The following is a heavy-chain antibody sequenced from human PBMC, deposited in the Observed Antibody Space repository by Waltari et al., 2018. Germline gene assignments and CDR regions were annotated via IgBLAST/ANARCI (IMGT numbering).Heavy chain of an antibody. CDR3: ATRLSHDFWSGYNY. CDR2: FDPEDGET. V-gene: IGHV1-24*01. J-gene: IGHJ4*02. CDR1: VYTLTDLS. Sequence: QVQLVQSGAEVKKPGASVKVSCKVSVYTLTDLSMNWVRQAPGKGLEWMGGFDPEDGETIYAQKFQGRVTMTEDTSTDTAYMELSSLRSEDTAVYYCATRLSHDFWSGYNYWGQGTLVTVSS. D-gene: IGHD3-3*01.